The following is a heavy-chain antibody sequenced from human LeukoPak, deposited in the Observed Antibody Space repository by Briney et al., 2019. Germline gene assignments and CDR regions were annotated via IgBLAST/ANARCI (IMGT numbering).Heavy chain of an antibody. V-gene: IGHV1-24*01. CDR1: GYTVTELS. CDR2: FDPDDPEDGET. J-gene: IGHJ4*02. Sequence: GASVKVSCKVSGYTVTELSMHWGRQAPGKGLGWMGGFDPDDPEDGETIYSQKFQGRVTLTEDKSTDTAYMALSSLRSEDPAIYYCTTGKIYCSSCSDDYWGQGTLVTVSS. CDR3: TTGKIYCSSCSDDY. D-gene: IGHD2-15*01.